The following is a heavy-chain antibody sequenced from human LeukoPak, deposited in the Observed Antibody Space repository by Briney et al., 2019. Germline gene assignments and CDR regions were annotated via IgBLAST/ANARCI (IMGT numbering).Heavy chain of an antibody. D-gene: IGHD3-22*01. CDR1: GFTFSIYA. V-gene: IGHV3-23*01. J-gene: IGHJ4*02. CDR2: TSSIVETT. Sequence: GGSLRLSCVASGFTFSIYAMSWVRQAAGKGLEWVSSTSSIVETTYYADSVKGRFTIQRDNSRNTLYLQMNSLRAEDAAVYYCAKDRPNYYGTNGHYYRRDGDCWGQGTLVTVSS. CDR3: AKDRPNYYGTNGHYYRRDGDC.